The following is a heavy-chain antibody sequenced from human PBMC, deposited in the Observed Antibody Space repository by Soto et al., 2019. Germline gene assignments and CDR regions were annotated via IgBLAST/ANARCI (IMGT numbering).Heavy chain of an antibody. CDR1: GGSFSGYY. J-gene: IGHJ4*02. D-gene: IGHD2-2*01. CDR2: INHSGST. CDR3: ARGPGYASH. Sequence: SETLSLTCAVYGGSFSGYYWSWIRQPPGKGLEWIGEINHSGSTNYNPSLKSRVTISVDTSKNQFSLKLSSVTAADTAVYYCARGPGYASHWGQGTLVTVSS. V-gene: IGHV4-34*01.